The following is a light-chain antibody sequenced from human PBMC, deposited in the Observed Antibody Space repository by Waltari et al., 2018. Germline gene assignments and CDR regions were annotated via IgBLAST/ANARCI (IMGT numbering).Light chain of an antibody. J-gene: IGKJ1*01. V-gene: IGKV3-15*01. CDR2: HSS. CDR1: QSIGFS. CDR3: QQYNNWPPGT. Sequence: TVVTQSPGTLSVSPGERVTLSCRTSQSIGFSLAWYQQKPGQAPRLLMFHSSTRAPGIPARFRGSGSETEFTLTIGSLQSEDFAVYYCQQYNNWPPGTFGQGTKVEI.